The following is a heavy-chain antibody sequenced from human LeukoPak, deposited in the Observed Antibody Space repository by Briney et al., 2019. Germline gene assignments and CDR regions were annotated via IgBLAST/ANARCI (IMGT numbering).Heavy chain of an antibody. CDR3: ARGHRTSSAYHCNAMDV. V-gene: IGHV4-31*03. Sequence: PSETLSLTCTVSGGSISSGSYWWSWIRQHPERGLEWIGYHYYSGNTYYNPSLKSRVSISADTSKNQLSLTLTSVTAAGTAAYYCARGHRTSSAYHCNAMDVWGQGTTVTVSS. CDR1: GGSISSGSYW. J-gene: IGHJ6*02. D-gene: IGHD2-8*01. CDR2: HYYSGNT.